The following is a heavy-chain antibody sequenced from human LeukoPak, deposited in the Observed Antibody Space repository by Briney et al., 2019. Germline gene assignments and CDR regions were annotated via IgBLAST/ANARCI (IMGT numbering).Heavy chain of an antibody. J-gene: IGHJ4*02. CDR1: GGSFSGYY. V-gene: IGHV4-34*01. CDR3: ARKVLVVPAAIGGRIAAAGDSYYFDY. CDR2: INHSRST. Sequence: SETLSLTCAVYGGSFSGYYWSWIRQPPGKGLEWIGEINHSRSTNNNPSLKSRVTISVETSKNQFSLKLSSVTAADTAVYYCARKVLVVPAAIGGRIAAAGDSYYFDYWGQGTLVTVSS. D-gene: IGHD2-2*01.